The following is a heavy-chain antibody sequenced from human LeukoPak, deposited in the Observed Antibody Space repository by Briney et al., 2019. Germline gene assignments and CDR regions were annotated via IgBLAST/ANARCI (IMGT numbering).Heavy chain of an antibody. Sequence: KPGGSLRLSCAASGFTFSDYYMSWIRQAPGKGLEWVSYISSSGSTIYYADSVKGRFTISRDNAKNSLYLQMNSLRAEDTAVYYCATRSLATRTTFDYWGQGTLVSVCS. CDR1: GFTFSDYY. J-gene: IGHJ4*02. CDR2: ISSSGSTI. V-gene: IGHV3-11*01. CDR3: ATRSLATRTTFDY. D-gene: IGHD1-7*01.